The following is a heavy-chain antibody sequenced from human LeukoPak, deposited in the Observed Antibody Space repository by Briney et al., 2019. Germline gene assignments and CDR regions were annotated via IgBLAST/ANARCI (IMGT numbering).Heavy chain of an antibody. CDR2: INHSGST. Sequence: PGGSLRLSCAASGFTVSSNYMSWIRQPPGKGLEWIGEINHSGSTNYNPSLKSRVTISVDTSKNQFSLKLSSVTAADTAVYYCARDKSARGYCSGGSCNYYYYYGMDVWGQGTTVTVSS. J-gene: IGHJ6*02. D-gene: IGHD2-15*01. V-gene: IGHV4-34*01. CDR1: GFTVSSNY. CDR3: ARDKSARGYCSGGSCNYYYYYGMDV.